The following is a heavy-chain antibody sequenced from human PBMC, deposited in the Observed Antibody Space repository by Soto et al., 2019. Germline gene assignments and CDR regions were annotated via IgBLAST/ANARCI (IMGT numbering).Heavy chain of an antibody. J-gene: IGHJ4*02. D-gene: IGHD2-15*01. CDR1: GGSISGNF. CDR2: IYYSGST. CDR3: ATLRVLGEVSPYFDS. V-gene: IGHV4-59*08. Sequence: PSEPLSLTCSVSGGSISGNFWSWIRQPTGKGLEWIGYIYYSGSTNYNPSLRSRVTISVDTSKNQFSLKLRSVTAADTAVYYCATLRVLGEVSPYFDSWAQGLMVTVSS.